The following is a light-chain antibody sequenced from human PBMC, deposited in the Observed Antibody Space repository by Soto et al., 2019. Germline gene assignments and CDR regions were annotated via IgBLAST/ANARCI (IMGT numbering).Light chain of an antibody. CDR3: ISYTRSTTLEV. CDR1: SSDVGGYKY. Sequence: QSALTQPASVSGSPGQSITISCTGTSSDVGGYKYVSWYQQHPGTAPKLMIHEVSNRPSGVSNRFSGSKSGNTASLTISGLQAEDEADYYCISYTRSTTLEVFGTGTKLTVL. V-gene: IGLV2-14*01. J-gene: IGLJ1*01. CDR2: EVS.